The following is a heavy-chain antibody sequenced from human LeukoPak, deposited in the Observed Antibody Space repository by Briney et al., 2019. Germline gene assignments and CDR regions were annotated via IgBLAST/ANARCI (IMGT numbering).Heavy chain of an antibody. CDR2: ISSSGSTI. Sequence: GGSLRLSCAASGFTFSSYEMNWVRQAPGKGLEWVSYISSSGSTIYYADSVKGRFTISRDNAKNSLYLQMNSLRAEDTAVYYCARLGYCSSTSCYAYYGIDVWGKGTTVTVSS. CDR3: ARLGYCSSTSCYAYYGIDV. D-gene: IGHD2-2*01. CDR1: GFTFSSYE. V-gene: IGHV3-48*03. J-gene: IGHJ6*04.